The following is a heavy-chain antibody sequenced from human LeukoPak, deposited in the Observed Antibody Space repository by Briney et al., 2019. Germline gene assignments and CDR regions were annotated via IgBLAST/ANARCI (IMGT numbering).Heavy chain of an antibody. CDR2: ISASGGST. D-gene: IGHD3-10*01. J-gene: IGHJ4*02. Sequence: PGGSLRLSCAASGFTFSSYSMNWVRQAPGKGLEWVSAISASGGSTYYADSVKGRFTISRDNSKNTLYLQMNSLRADDTAVYYCAQSLSTSGIAYWGQGTLVTVSS. V-gene: IGHV3-23*01. CDR3: AQSLSTSGIAY. CDR1: GFTFSSYS.